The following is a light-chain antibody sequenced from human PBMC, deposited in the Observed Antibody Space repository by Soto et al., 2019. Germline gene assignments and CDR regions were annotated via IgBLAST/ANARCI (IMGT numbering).Light chain of an antibody. V-gene: IGLV2-14*01. CDR2: GVS. CDR1: SSDVGADDF. Sequence: QSALTQPASVSGSPGQSITISCTGTSSDVGADDFVSWYQQHPGKAPKLIIYGVSYRPSGVSSRFSGSKSGNTASLTISGLQTDDEADYYCGSYTTRNVFFGGGTKLTVL. J-gene: IGLJ2*01. CDR3: GSYTTRNVF.